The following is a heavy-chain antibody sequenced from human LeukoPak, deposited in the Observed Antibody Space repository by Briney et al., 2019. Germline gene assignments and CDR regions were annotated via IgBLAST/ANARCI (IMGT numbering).Heavy chain of an antibody. V-gene: IGHV3-23*01. CDR2: ISNSGGST. D-gene: IGHD3-22*01. CDR1: GFTFTTYA. J-gene: IGHJ4*02. Sequence: PGGSLRLSCAASGFTFTTYAMSWVRQAPGKGLEWVSGISNSGGSTYYADSVKGRFTIPRDNSKNTLYLQMNSLRAEDTAVYYCAEYYYYDSSGYQQYYFDYWGQGTLVTVSS. CDR3: AEYYYYDSSGYQQYYFDY.